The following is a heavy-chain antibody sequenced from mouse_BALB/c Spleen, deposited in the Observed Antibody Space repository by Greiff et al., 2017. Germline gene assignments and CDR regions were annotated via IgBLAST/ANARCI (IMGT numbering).Heavy chain of an antibody. CDR2: ISDGGSYT. CDR3: AREEVAY. J-gene: IGHJ3*01. Sequence: EVQLQESGGGLVKPGGSLKLSCAASGFTFSDYYMYWVRQTPEKRLEWVATISDGGSYTYYPDSVKGRFTISRDNAKNNLYLQMSSLKSEDTAMYYCAREEVAYWGQGTLVTVSA. V-gene: IGHV5-4*02. CDR1: GFTFSDYY.